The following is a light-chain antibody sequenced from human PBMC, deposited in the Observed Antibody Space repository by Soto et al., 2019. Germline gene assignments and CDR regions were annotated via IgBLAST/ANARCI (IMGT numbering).Light chain of an antibody. J-gene: IGKJ1*01. V-gene: IGKV3-11*01. CDR1: QSVSRGY. CDR3: HKRQSWPRK. Sequence: EIVLTHSPGTLSLSPLYRATLSFSSSQSVSRGYLGWYQQKPGQPPRLLIYGASTRATGIPARFSGSGSGTDFTLTISSLEPEDFAVYYCHKRQSWPRKFGQGTKVDIK. CDR2: GAS.